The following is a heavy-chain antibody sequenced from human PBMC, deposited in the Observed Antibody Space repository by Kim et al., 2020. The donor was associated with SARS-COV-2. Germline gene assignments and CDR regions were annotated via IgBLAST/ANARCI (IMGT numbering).Heavy chain of an antibody. CDR2: INHSGST. J-gene: IGHJ6*02. CDR3: ARLRWRTYGMDV. V-gene: IGHV4-34*01. Sequence: SETLSLTCAVYGGSFSGYYWSWIRQPPGKGLEWIGEINHSGSTNYNPSLKSRVTISVDTSKNQFSLKLSSVTAADTAVYYCARLRWRTYGMDVWGQGTTVTVSS. D-gene: IGHD4-17*01. CDR1: GGSFSGYY.